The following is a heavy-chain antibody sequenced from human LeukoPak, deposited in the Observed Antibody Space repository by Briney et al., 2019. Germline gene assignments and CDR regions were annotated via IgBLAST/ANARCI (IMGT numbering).Heavy chain of an antibody. CDR2: ITYSSSTI. Sequence: GGSLRLSCAASGFTFSSYSMTWVRQAPGKGLEWVSYITYSSSTIYYADSVKGRFTISRDNAKNSLYLQMNSLRAEDTAVYYCARMDSSSWLYYYYYMDVWGKGTTVTVSS. CDR1: GFTFSSYS. CDR3: ARMDSSSWLYYYYYMDV. D-gene: IGHD6-13*01. V-gene: IGHV3-48*01. J-gene: IGHJ6*03.